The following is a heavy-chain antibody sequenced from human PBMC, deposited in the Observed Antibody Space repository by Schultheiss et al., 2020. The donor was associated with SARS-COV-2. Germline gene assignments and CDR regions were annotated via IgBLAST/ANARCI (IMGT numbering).Heavy chain of an antibody. CDR1: DYSISSGGYS. V-gene: IGHV4-61*02. J-gene: IGHJ4*02. CDR2: IYTSGST. CDR3: ARVPRLGFYFDY. D-gene: IGHD5-12*01. Sequence: SETLSLTCAVSDYSISSGGYSWSWIRQPAGKGLEWIGRIYTSGSTYYNPSLKSRVTISVDTSKNQFSLKLTSVTAADTAVYYCARVPRLGFYFDYWGQGTLVTVSS.